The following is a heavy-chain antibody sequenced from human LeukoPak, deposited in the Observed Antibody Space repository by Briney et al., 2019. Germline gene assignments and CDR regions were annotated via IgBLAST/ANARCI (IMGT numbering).Heavy chain of an antibody. J-gene: IGHJ4*02. Sequence: GGSLRLSCTVSGFTFSSFTMNWVRQAPGKGLEWVSAISGSGGSTYYADSVKGRFTISRDNSKNTLYLQMNSLRAEDTAVYYCAKTGGEWFTRLYYFDYRGQGTLVTVSS. CDR2: ISGSGGST. CDR3: AKTGGEWFTRLYYFDY. D-gene: IGHD3-3*01. CDR1: GFTFSSFT. V-gene: IGHV3-23*01.